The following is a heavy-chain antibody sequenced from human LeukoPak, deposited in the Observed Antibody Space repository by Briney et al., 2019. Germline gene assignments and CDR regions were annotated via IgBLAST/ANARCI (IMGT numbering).Heavy chain of an antibody. Sequence: GGSLRVSRAASGFKFNSYWMSWVRQAPGKGLECVANIKQDGSEIYFVDSVKGRFTISRDNAKSSLYLQMNSLRGEDTAVYYCARARYGSGGYFFDFWGQGTLVTVSS. CDR3: ARARYGSGGYFFDF. CDR2: IKQDGSEI. V-gene: IGHV3-7*04. CDR1: GFKFNSYW. D-gene: IGHD3-10*01. J-gene: IGHJ4*02.